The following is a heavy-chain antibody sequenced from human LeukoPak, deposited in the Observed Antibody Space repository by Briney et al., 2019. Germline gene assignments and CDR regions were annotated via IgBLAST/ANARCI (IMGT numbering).Heavy chain of an antibody. CDR3: ARGLPIFEVVSSSSAFDI. V-gene: IGHV1-69*13. CDR1: GGTFSSYA. CDR2: IIPIFGTA. Sequence: ASVKVSCKASGGTFSSYAISWVRQAPGQGLEWMGGIIPIFGTANYAQKFQGRVTITADESTSTAYMELSSLRSEDTAVYYCARGLPIFEVVSSSSAFDIWGQGTMVTVSS. D-gene: IGHD3-3*02. J-gene: IGHJ3*02.